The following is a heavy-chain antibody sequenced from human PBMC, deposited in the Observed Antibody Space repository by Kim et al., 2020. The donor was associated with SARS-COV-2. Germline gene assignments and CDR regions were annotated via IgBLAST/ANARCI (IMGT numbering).Heavy chain of an antibody. Sequence: SETLSLTCTVSGGSISSSSYYWGWIRQPPGKGLEWIGSIYYSGSTYYNPSLKSRVTISVDTSKNQFSLKLSSVTAADTAVYYCAFSASFHYYYYGMDVWGQGTTVTVSS. J-gene: IGHJ6*02. CDR2: IYYSGST. CDR3: AFSASFHYYYYGMDV. CDR1: GGSISSSSYY. V-gene: IGHV4-39*07.